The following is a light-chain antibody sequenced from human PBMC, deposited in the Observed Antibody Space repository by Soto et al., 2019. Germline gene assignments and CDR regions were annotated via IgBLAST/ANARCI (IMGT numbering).Light chain of an antibody. Sequence: EIVMTQSPGTLSLSPEERAALSCRASQSINSELAWYQQKPGQPPRLLIYGASTRATGVPARFTGSESGSEFTLTISGLQSEDFAIYYCQQGHNWPLTLGQGTRLEI. CDR1: QSINSE. V-gene: IGKV3-15*01. CDR2: GAS. CDR3: QQGHNWPLT. J-gene: IGKJ2*01.